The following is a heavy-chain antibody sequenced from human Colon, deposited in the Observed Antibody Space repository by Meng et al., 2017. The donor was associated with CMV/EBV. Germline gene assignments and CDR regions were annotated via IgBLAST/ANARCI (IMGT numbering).Heavy chain of an antibody. CDR3: AKASSNFPYYSMDV. J-gene: IGHJ6*02. Sequence: GGSLRLSCAASGFTFSSYEMNWVRQAPGKGLEWVSAISGGGTSTYYADSVKGRFTISRDNSNNTLFLQLSSLRADDTALYYCAKASSNFPYYSMDVWGQGTPVTVSS. V-gene: IGHV3-23*01. D-gene: IGHD4-11*01. CDR1: GFTFSSYE. CDR2: ISGGGTST.